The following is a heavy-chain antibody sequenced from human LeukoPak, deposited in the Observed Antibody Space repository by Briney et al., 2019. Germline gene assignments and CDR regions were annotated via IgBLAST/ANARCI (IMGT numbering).Heavy chain of an antibody. CDR1: GFTFSSYG. V-gene: IGHV3-30*02. CDR2: IRYDGSNK. J-gene: IGHJ3*02. Sequence: GGSLRLSCAASGFTFSSYGMHWVRQAPGKGLEWVAFIRYDGSNKYYADSVKGRFTISRDNSKNTLYLQMNSLRAEDTAVYYCAKGMGYSYDAFDIWGQGTMVTVSS. CDR3: AKGMGYSYDAFDI. D-gene: IGHD5-18*01.